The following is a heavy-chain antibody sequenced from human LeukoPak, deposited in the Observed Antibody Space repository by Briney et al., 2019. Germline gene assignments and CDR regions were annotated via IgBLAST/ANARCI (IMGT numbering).Heavy chain of an antibody. D-gene: IGHD5-24*01. CDR3: ARGRRWLPDY. Sequence: SETLSLTCAVYGGSFSGYYWSWIRQPPGKGLEWIGEINHSGSTNYNPSLESRVTISVDTSKNQFSLKLSSVTAADTAVYYCARGRRWLPDYWGQGTLVTVSS. CDR1: GGSFSGYY. J-gene: IGHJ4*02. CDR2: INHSGST. V-gene: IGHV4-34*01.